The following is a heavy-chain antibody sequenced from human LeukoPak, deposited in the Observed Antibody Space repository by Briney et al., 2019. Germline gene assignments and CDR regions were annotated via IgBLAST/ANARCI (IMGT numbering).Heavy chain of an antibody. D-gene: IGHD2-21*02. V-gene: IGHV3-33*01. Sequence: PGGSLRLSCAASGFTFSSYGMHWVRQAPGKGREWVAVIWYDGSNKYYADSVKGRFTISRDNSKNTLYLQMNSLRAEDTAVYYCARDQMHIVVVTAIDYWGQGTLVTVSS. CDR3: ARDQMHIVVVTAIDY. CDR2: IWYDGSNK. J-gene: IGHJ4*02. CDR1: GFTFSSYG.